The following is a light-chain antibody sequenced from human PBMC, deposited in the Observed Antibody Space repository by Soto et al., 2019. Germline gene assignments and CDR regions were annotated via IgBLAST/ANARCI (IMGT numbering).Light chain of an antibody. CDR1: QSVRSNY. CDR3: QQYGSSPLT. J-gene: IGKJ4*01. V-gene: IGKV3-20*01. CDR2: DAS. Sequence: IVMTQSPAILSVSAGERVTLSCRASQSVRSNYLAWYQQKPGQAPRFLIYDASSRATGIPDRFSGSGSGTDFTLTISRLEPADFAVYYCQQYGSSPLTFGGGTKVDIK.